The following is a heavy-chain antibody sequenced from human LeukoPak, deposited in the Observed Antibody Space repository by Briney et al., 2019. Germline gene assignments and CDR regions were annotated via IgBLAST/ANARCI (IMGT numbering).Heavy chain of an antibody. J-gene: IGHJ4*02. CDR2: IRSKAYGGTT. Sequence: PGGSLRLSCTASGFTFGDYAMSWFRQAPGKGLEWVGFIRSKAYGGTTEYAASVKGRFTISRDDSKSIAYLQMNSLKTEDTAVYYCTREVYDSSGYWGHFDYWGQGTLVTVSS. CDR1: GFTFGDYA. V-gene: IGHV3-49*03. D-gene: IGHD3-22*01. CDR3: TREVYDSSGYWGHFDY.